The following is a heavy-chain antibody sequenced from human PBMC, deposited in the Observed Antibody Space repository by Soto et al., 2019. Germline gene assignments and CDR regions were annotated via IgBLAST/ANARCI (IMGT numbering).Heavy chain of an antibody. D-gene: IGHD6-13*01. CDR2: IIPILGIA. CDR3: ARDIAAAGPTDYYYGMDV. CDR1: GGTFSSYT. J-gene: IGHJ6*02. V-gene: IGHV1-69*04. Sequence: GASVKVSCKASGGTFSSYTISWVRQAPGQGLEWMGRIIPILGIANYAQKFQGRVTITADKSTSTAYMELSSLRSEDTAVYYCARDIAAAGPTDYYYGMDVWGQGTTVTVSS.